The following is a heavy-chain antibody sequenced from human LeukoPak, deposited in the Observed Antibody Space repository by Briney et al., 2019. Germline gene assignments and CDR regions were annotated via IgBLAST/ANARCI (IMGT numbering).Heavy chain of an antibody. CDR1: GFTFSNQA. Sequence: GGSLRLSCSASGFTFSNQAMSWVRQAPGKGLQWVSAISSSGGSTYYTDSVKGRFTISRDNFKNKLYLQMNSLRADDTAVYYCAKSIGSSGWYPFDYWGQGTLVTVSS. D-gene: IGHD6-19*01. J-gene: IGHJ4*02. CDR2: ISSSGGST. V-gene: IGHV3-23*01. CDR3: AKSIGSSGWYPFDY.